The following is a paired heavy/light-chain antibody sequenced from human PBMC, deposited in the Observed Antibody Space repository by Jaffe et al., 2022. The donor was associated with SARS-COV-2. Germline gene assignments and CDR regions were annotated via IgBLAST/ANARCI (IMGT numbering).Heavy chain of an antibody. D-gene: IGHD3-3*01. J-gene: IGHJ6*02. Sequence: EVQLVQSGAEVKKPGESLKISCKTSGYTFTNYWIGWVRQMPGKGLEFMGVIYLRDSDTRYSPSSQGQVTISADKSISTVYLQWSSLKASDTAIYYCARRQGGNYPGGLDVWGQGTTVTVSS. CDR1: GYTFTNYW. CDR3: ARRQGGNYPGGLDV. CDR2: IYLRDSDT. V-gene: IGHV5-51*01.
Light chain of an antibody. J-gene: IGKJ1*01. CDR3: QQYYDILWT. V-gene: IGKV4-1*01. CDR1: QSILYNSENRNY. CDR2: WAS. Sequence: DIVMTQSPDSLAVSPGERATINCKSSQSILYNSENRNYLAWYQQKPGQPPKLLFYWASTRESGVPDRFSGSGSGTDFTLTISSLQAEDVAVYYCQQYYDILWTFGQGTRVEIK.